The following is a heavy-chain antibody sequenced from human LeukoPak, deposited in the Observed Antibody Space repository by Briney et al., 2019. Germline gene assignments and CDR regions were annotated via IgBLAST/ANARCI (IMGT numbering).Heavy chain of an antibody. Sequence: PSETLSLTCAVYGGSFSGYYWTWIRQPPGKGLEWIGEINHSGTTKYSPSLRSRITMSVETSKNQFSLKLNSVTAADTAVYYCARASTNYYDRSDYTYSYYYHDMAVWGKGTTVTISS. CDR3: ARASTNYYDRSDYTYSYYYHDMAV. V-gene: IGHV4-34*01. J-gene: IGHJ6*04. CDR1: GGSFSGYY. CDR2: INHSGTT. D-gene: IGHD3-22*01.